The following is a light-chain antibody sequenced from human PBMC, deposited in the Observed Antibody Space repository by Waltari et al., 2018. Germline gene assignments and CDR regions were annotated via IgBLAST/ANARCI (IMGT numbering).Light chain of an antibody. CDR2: NNY. CDR3: CSHAGNNIPPWV. Sequence: QSVLTQPPSASGTPGQRVTISCSGSSSNIGSNTVNWYPPLPGPAPRLLLFNNYSRPSGVPDRFSGSKSGTSASLTISGLQAEDEADYYCCSHAGNNIPPWVFGGGTKVTVL. CDR1: SSNIGSNT. V-gene: IGLV1-44*01. J-gene: IGLJ3*02.